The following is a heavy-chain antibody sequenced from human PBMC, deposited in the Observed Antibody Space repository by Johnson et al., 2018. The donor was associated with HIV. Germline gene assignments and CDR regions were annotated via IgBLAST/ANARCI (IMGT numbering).Heavy chain of an antibody. Sequence: EVQLVESGGGLVQPGGSLRLSCAASGFTFSYYWMVWVRQAPGKGLEWVANIKKDGDDKYYVDSVKGRFTISKDNPNNSLYLQMNSLKAEDTSIYYCARTSKQWALRGITFDIWGQGTMVTVSS. J-gene: IGHJ3*02. D-gene: IGHD6-19*01. CDR3: ARTSKQWALRGITFDI. CDR2: IKKDGDDK. V-gene: IGHV3-7*05. CDR1: GFTFSYYW.